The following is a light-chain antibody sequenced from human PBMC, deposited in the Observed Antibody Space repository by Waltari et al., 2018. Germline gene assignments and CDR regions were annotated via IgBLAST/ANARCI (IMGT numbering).Light chain of an antibody. CDR1: QSILSGPDNTNY. V-gene: IGKV4-1*01. CDR3: QQCYRSPLT. J-gene: IGKJ4*01. Sequence: DIVMTQSPYSLAVSLGERATTNCRSSQSILSGPDNTNYLVWYQQKPGQPPKLLISWASTRESGVPDRFSGGGSGTDFSLTISSLQAEDVAVYYCQQCYRSPLTFGGGTKVEIK. CDR2: WAS.